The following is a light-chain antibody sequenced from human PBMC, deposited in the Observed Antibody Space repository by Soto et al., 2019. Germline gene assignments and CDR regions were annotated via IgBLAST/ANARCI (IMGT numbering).Light chain of an antibody. Sequence: EIGMTQSPATLSVSPGERATLSCRASESVSSNLAWYQQKPGQAPRLLIFDASNRATGIPARFSGSGSGTDFTLTISSLEPEDFAVYYCQQRNNWITFGQGTRLEIK. CDR2: DAS. V-gene: IGKV3-11*01. J-gene: IGKJ5*01. CDR1: ESVSSN. CDR3: QQRNNWIT.